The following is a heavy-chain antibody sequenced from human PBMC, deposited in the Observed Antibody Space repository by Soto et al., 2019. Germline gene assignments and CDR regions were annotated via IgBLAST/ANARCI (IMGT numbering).Heavy chain of an antibody. V-gene: IGHV1-3*04. D-gene: IGHD3-16*01. J-gene: IGHJ3*02. CDR1: GYTFTSFV. Sequence: QVQLVQSGAEVKEPGTSVKVSCKASGYTFTSFVMHWVRQAPGQSLEWMGWINTANGNTKYSQKLQGRVTLTRDTSASTAYMEMSSLRSEDTAVYFCANLAGAFDIWGQGTMVTVSS. CDR3: ANLAGAFDI. CDR2: INTANGNT.